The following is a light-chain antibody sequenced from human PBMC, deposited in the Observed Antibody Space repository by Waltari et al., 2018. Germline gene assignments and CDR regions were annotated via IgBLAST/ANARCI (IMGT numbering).Light chain of an antibody. J-gene: IGKJ2*01. CDR2: NAS. Sequence: ETVLTQSPVTLSLSPGEGATPSCKASQSVGSSLDWYQQKPGQAPRLLIYNASNRAAGIPARFSGSGSGTDFTLTISSLEPEDFAVYYCQQRSNWNTFGQGTKLEIK. V-gene: IGKV3-11*01. CDR3: QQRSNWNT. CDR1: QSVGSS.